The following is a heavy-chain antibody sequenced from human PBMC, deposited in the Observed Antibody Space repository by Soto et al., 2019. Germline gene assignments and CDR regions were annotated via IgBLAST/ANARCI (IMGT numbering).Heavy chain of an antibody. CDR2: IYYSGST. Sequence: QVQLQESGPGLVKPPQTLSLTCTVSGGSISSGDYYWSWIRQPPGKGLEWIGYIYYSGSTYYNPSLKSRVTISVDTSKNQFSLKLSSVTAADTAVYYCARAIIVLAAETRAAADPEGLDYWGQGTLVTVSS. J-gene: IGHJ4*02. CDR3: ARAIIVLAAETRAAADPEGLDY. D-gene: IGHD6-13*01. CDR1: GGSISSGDYY. V-gene: IGHV4-30-4*01.